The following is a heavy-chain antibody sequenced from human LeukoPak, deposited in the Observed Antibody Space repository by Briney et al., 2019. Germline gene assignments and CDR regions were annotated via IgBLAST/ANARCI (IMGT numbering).Heavy chain of an antibody. CDR3: ARGGGISHYYYYMDV. CDR2: IYHSGRT. CDR1: GGSISSNSYY. V-gene: IGHV4-39*07. D-gene: IGHD6-13*01. J-gene: IGHJ6*03. Sequence: PSETLSLTCAVSGGSISSNSYYWGWIRQPPGKGLEWIGSIYHSGRTFYNPSLKSRVTISVDTSKNQFSLKLSSVTAADTAVYYCARGGGISHYYYYMDVWGKGTTVTISS.